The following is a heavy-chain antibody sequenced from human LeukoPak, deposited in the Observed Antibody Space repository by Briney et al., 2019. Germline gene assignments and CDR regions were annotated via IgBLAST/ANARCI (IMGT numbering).Heavy chain of an antibody. Sequence: GGSLRLSCAASGFTFSRYAMSWVRQAPGKGLEWISYINSRGSTIYHADSVKGRFTISRDNAKNSLYLQMNSLRAEDTAVYYCARDGGDSGSSYDAFDIWGQGKMVTVSS. CDR3: ARDGGDSGSSYDAFDI. J-gene: IGHJ3*02. CDR1: GFTFSRYA. CDR2: INSRGSTI. V-gene: IGHV3-48*04. D-gene: IGHD3-10*01.